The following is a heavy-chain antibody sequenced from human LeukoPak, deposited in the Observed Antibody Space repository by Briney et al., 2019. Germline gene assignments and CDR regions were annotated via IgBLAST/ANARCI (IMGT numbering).Heavy chain of an antibody. CDR3: ARNPPSGGHAFDI. CDR1: GGSISSYY. J-gene: IGHJ3*02. Sequence: SETLSLTCTVSGGSISSYYWSWIRQPPGKGLELIGYIYYSGTTYYNPSLKSRVTISVDTSKNQFSLKLSSVTAADTAVYYCARNPPSGGHAFDIWGQGTMVTVSS. D-gene: IGHD3-10*01. CDR2: IYYSGTT. V-gene: IGHV4-59*12.